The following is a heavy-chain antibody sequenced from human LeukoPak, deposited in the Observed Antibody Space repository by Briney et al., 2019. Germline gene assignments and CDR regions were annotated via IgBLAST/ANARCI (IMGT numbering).Heavy chain of an antibody. J-gene: IGHJ6*02. Sequence: GGSLRLSCAASGFTFSSYSMNWVRQAPGKGLEWVSSISSSSSYIYYADSVKGRFTISRDNAKNSLYLQMNSLRAEDTAVYYCAGDLNFDRPALTYYYYGMDVWGQGTTVTVSS. CDR2: ISSSSSYI. CDR3: AGDLNFDRPALTYYYYGMDV. V-gene: IGHV3-21*01. CDR1: GFTFSSYS. D-gene: IGHD3-9*01.